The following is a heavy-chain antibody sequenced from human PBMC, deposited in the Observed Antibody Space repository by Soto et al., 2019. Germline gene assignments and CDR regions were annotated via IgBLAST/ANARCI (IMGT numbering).Heavy chain of an antibody. CDR2: ISSSSTTI. V-gene: IGHV3-48*02. J-gene: IGHJ4*02. CDR1: GFTFSSYG. Sequence: EVQLVESGGGLVQPGGSLRLSCAASGFTFSSYGMNWVRQAPGKGLEWVSYISSSSTTIYYADSVKGRFTIFRDNAKNSLYLQLNSLRDEDPAVYYCARSPYYYDSSNYYGYWGQGTLVTVSS. D-gene: IGHD3-22*01. CDR3: ARSPYYYDSSNYYGY.